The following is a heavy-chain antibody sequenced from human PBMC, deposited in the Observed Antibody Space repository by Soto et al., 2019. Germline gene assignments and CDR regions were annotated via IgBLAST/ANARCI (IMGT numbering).Heavy chain of an antibody. Sequence: QVQLQESGPGLVKPSETLSLTCTVSNGSISNFYWNWIRQSAGKGLEWIGRIHGSGSATYNPSLRSRLTMSVDTYKNKFSLKVNSVTGADTAVYYCARSSHKERWFDPWGQGTLVTVYS. V-gene: IGHV4-4*07. D-gene: IGHD6-13*01. CDR1: NGSISNFY. CDR2: IHGSGSA. CDR3: ARSSHKERWFDP. J-gene: IGHJ5*02.